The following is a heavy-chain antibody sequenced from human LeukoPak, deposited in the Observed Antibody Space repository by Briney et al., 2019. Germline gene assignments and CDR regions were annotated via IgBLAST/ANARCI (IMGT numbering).Heavy chain of an antibody. CDR3: ARAPAGIFPGFDP. CDR2: INPNSGGT. D-gene: IGHD6-13*01. Sequence: WASVKVSCKASGYTFTGYYMHWVRQAPGQGLEWMGWINPNSGGTNYAQKFQGRVTMTRDTSISTAYMELSRLRSDDTAVYYCARAPAGIFPGFDPWGQGTRVTVSS. V-gene: IGHV1-2*02. J-gene: IGHJ5*02. CDR1: GYTFTGYY.